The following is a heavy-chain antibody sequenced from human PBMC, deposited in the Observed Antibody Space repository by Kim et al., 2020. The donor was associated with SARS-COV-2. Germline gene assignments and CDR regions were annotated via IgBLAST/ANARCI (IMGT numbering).Heavy chain of an antibody. J-gene: IGHJ4*02. D-gene: IGHD3-10*02. CDR2: IYYSGST. CDR3: AREPMVGSVFVFDY. Sequence: SETLSLTCTVSGGSISSGGYYWSWIRQHPGKGLEWIGYIYYSGSTYYNPSLKSRVTISVDTSKNQFSLKLSSVTAADTAVYYCAREPMVGSVFVFDYWGQGTLVTVSS. V-gene: IGHV4-31*03. CDR1: GGSISSGGYY.